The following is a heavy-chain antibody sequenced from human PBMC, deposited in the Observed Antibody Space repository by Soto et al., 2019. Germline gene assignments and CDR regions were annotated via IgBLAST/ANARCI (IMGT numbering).Heavy chain of an antibody. J-gene: IGHJ6*03. CDR1: GGSISSGGYY. V-gene: IGHV4-31*03. CDR3: ARWVWTTLGYYYYYYMDV. CDR2: IYYSGST. Sequence: SETLSLTCTVSGGSISSGGYYWSWIRQHPGKGLEWIGYIYYSGSTYYNPSLKSRVTISVDTSKNQFSLKLSSVTAADTAVYYCARWVWTTLGYYYYYYMDVWGKGTTVTVSS. D-gene: IGHD4-17*01.